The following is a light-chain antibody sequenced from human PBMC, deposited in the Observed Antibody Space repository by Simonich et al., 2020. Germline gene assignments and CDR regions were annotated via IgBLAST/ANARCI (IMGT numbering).Light chain of an antibody. J-gene: IGKJ2*01. CDR3: QQYNSYST. Sequence: DIQMTQSPSSLSASVGDRVTITCRASQSISSYLNWYQQKPGKAPKLLIYAASSLQSGVPSRFSGSGSGTDFTLTISSLQPDDFATYYGQQYNSYSTFGQGTKLEIK. CDR2: AAS. V-gene: IGKV1-39*01. CDR1: QSISSY.